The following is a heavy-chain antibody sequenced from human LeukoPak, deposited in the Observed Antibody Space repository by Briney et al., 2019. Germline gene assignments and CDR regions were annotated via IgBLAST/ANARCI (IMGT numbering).Heavy chain of an antibody. CDR3: AKREKGTSGRFFDY. CDR1: GFTFTNYA. Sequence: GGSLRLSCAASGFTFTNYAMTWVRRAPGKGLEWVSGISEGVGNTYYADSVKGRFTISRDHAKNTLYLQMNSLRAQDTALYCCAKREKGTSGRFFDYWGQGTLVTVSS. V-gene: IGHV3-23*01. J-gene: IGHJ4*02. CDR2: ISEGVGNT. D-gene: IGHD3-10*01.